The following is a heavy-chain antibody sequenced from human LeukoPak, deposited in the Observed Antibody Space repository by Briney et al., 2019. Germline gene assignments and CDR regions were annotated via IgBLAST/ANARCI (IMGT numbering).Heavy chain of an antibody. CDR2: MNPNSGNT. J-gene: IGHJ6*03. CDR3: ARGRSPSGVATSYYMDV. V-gene: IGHV1-8*03. D-gene: IGHD2-8*01. Sequence: GATVKVSCTASGYTFNSYDINWVRQATGQGLEWMGWMNPNSGNTGYPQKFQGRVTITRNTSISTAYMELSSLRSEDTAVYYCARGRSPSGVATSYYMDVWGKGTTVTVSS. CDR1: GYTFNSYD.